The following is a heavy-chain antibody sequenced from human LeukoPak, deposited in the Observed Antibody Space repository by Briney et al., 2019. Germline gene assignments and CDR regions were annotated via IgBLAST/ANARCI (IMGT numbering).Heavy chain of an antibody. CDR2: ISWNSGTI. CDR3: AKATYSSGWYSTFDY. D-gene: IGHD6-19*01. Sequence: GGSLRLSCAASGFTFDDYAMHWVRQAPGKGLEWVSGISWNSGTIGYADSVKGRFTISRDNAKSSLYLQVNSLRAEDTALYYCAKATYSSGWYSTFDYWGQGTLVTVSS. CDR1: GFTFDDYA. J-gene: IGHJ4*02. V-gene: IGHV3-9*01.